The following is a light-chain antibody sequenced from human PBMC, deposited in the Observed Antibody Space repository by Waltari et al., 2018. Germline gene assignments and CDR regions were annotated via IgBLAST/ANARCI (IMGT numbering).Light chain of an antibody. CDR2: DAS. Sequence: IQMTQSPSSVSASVGDIVTITSRASQSVSSWLAWYQQQAGRAPKLLIYDASTLESGVPSRFSGSGAGTEFTLTISSLQPDDFATYYCQQYNTYSPTWTFGQGTRVEIK. V-gene: IGKV1-5*01. CDR3: QQYNTYSPTWT. J-gene: IGKJ1*01. CDR1: QSVSSW.